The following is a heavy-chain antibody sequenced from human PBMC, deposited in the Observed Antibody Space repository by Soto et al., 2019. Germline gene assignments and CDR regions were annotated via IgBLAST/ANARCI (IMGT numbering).Heavy chain of an antibody. CDR3: ARNGPGYYDYIWGSYRHDAFDI. V-gene: IGHV1-8*01. Sequence: ASVKVSCKASGYTFTSYDINWVRQATGQGLEWMGWMNPNSGNTGYAQKFQGRVTMTRNTSISTAYMELSSLRSEDTAVYYCARNGPGYYDYIWGSYRHDAFDIWGQGTMVTVSS. D-gene: IGHD3-16*02. CDR1: GYTFTSYD. J-gene: IGHJ3*02. CDR2: MNPNSGNT.